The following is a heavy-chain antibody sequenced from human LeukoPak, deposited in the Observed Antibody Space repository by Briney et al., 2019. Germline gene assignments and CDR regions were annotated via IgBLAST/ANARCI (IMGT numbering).Heavy chain of an antibody. D-gene: IGHD3-22*01. V-gene: IGHV4-4*07. CDR1: GGSITTYY. Sequence: SETLSLTCTVSGGSITTYYWSWIRQPAGKGLEWIGRIYTSGSTNYNPSLKSRVTMSVDTSKNQFSLKLSSVTAADTAVYYCARDYYDSSGYYIDYWGQGTLVTVSS. J-gene: IGHJ4*02. CDR2: IYTSGST. CDR3: ARDYYDSSGYYIDY.